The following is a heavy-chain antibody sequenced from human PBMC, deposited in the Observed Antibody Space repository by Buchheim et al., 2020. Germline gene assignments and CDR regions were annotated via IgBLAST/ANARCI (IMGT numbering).Heavy chain of an antibody. D-gene: IGHD5-18*01. Sequence: EVQLLESGEGLVQPGGSLRLSCAASGFTFSSYATSWVRQVPGKGLEWVSAISGSGGSTYYADSVKGRFTISRDNSKNTLYLQMNSLRAEDTAVYYCAKDHELYSYGPTGPVLDYWGQGTL. CDR2: ISGSGGST. J-gene: IGHJ4*02. CDR1: GFTFSSYA. V-gene: IGHV3-23*01. CDR3: AKDHELYSYGPTGPVLDY.